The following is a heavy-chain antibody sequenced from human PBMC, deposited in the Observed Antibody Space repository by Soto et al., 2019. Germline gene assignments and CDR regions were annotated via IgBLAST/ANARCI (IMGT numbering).Heavy chain of an antibody. CDR2: LSYDGSNK. J-gene: IGHJ3*01. CDR1: GFTFSSYG. D-gene: IGHD3-22*01. Sequence: QVQLVESGGGVVQPGRSLRLSCAASGFTFSSYGMHWVRQAPGKGLEWVAVLSYDGSNKYYADSVKGRFTISRDNSKNTLYLQMNSLRSEATAVYYCASPYDSSGYFDAFDFWGQGTMVTVSS. V-gene: IGHV3-30*03. CDR3: ASPYDSSGYFDAFDF.